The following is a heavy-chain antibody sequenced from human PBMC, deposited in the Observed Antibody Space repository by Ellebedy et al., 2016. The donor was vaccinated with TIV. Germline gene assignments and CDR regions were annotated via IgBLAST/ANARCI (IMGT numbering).Heavy chain of an antibody. CDR2: IKQDGSEK. J-gene: IGHJ6*02. Sequence: GESLKISXAASGFTFSSYWMSWVRQAPGKGLEWVANIKQDGSEKYYVDSVKGRFTISRDNAKNSLYLQMNSLRAEDTAVYYCARDICDGCYLNWNYVRAPYYYYGMDVWGQGTTVTVSS. CDR1: GFTFSSYW. V-gene: IGHV3-7*03. D-gene: IGHD1-7*01. CDR3: ARDICDGCYLNWNYVRAPYYYYGMDV.